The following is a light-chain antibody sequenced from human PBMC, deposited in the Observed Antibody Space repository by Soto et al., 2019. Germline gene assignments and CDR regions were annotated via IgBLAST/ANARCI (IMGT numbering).Light chain of an antibody. V-gene: IGKV3-20*01. CDR1: QSVSRSY. Sequence: EIVLPQSPGTLSLSPGERSPLSGRARQSVSRSYLAWYQQKPGQAPRLLIYGASSRATGIPDRFSGSGSGTDFTLTISRLEPEEFAVYYCKKYGSSHITVGKGTRLVIK. CDR3: KKYGSSHIT. CDR2: GAS. J-gene: IGKJ5*01.